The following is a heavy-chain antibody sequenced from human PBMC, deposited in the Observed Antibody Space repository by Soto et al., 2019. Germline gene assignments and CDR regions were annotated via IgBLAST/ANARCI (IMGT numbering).Heavy chain of an antibody. CDR1: GGTFSSYT. J-gene: IGHJ6*02. CDR3: EGGAGGGDPRHYGMDV. CDR2: IIPILGIA. D-gene: IGHD3-16*01. V-gene: IGHV1-69*02. Sequence: QVQLVQSGAEVKKPGSSVKVSCKASGGTFSSYTISWVRQAPGQGLEWMGRIIPILGIANYAQKFQGRVTFTADKPKSQAHMEGGTLSSKDTPVNYGEGGAGGGDPRHYGMDVWGQGTTVTVSS.